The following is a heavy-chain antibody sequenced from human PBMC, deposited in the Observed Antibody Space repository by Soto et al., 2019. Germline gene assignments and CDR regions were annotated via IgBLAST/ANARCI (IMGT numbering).Heavy chain of an antibody. V-gene: IGHV4-61*01. D-gene: IGHD2-8*01. CDR2: ISYSGTA. J-gene: IGHJ4*02. CDR1: GGSVSSGPYH. Sequence: QVQLQESGPGLVKTSETLSLTCTVSGGSVSSGPYHWNWVRQPPGKGLEWIGHISYSGTANYNPSLRGPVSMATDTSMNQFSLRLTSATAADTSVYYCMRSHGAYWGQGALVTVSP. CDR3: MRSHGAY.